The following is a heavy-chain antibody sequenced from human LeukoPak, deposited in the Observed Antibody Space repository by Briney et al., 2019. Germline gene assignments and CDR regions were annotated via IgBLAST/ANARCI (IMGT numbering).Heavy chain of an antibody. CDR2: IKRDGSEK. CDR3: ARVSGSGSYFQASADAFDI. J-gene: IGHJ3*02. V-gene: IGHV3-7*01. Sequence: PGGSLRLSCAASGLTFSSYWMSWVRQAPGKGLEWVANIKRDGSEKYYVESVKGRFTISRDNAKNSLYLQMNSLRAEDTAVYYCARVSGSGSYFQASADAFDIWGQGTMVTVSS. CDR1: GLTFSSYW. D-gene: IGHD1-26*01.